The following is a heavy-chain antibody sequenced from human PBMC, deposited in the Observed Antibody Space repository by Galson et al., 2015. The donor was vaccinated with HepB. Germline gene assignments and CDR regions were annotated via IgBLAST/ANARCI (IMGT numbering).Heavy chain of an antibody. CDR2: IWYDGSNK. V-gene: IGHV3-33*01. CDR1: GFTFSSYG. D-gene: IGHD3-10*01. CDR3: ARDVLGSLLWFGEVHYYYYGMDV. J-gene: IGHJ6*02. Sequence: SLRLSCAASGFTFSSYGMHWVRQAPGKGLEWVAVIWYDGSNKYYADSVKGRFTISRDNSKNTLYLQMNSLRAEDTAVYYCARDVLGSLLWFGEVHYYYYGMDVWGQGTTVTVSS.